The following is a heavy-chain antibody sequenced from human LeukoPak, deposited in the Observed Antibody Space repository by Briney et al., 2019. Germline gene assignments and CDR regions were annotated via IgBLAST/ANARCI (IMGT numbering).Heavy chain of an antibody. J-gene: IGHJ6*03. CDR2: IYYSGST. Sequence: SETLSLTCPVSGGSISSYYWSWIRQPPGKGLEWIGYIYYSGSTDYNPSLKSRVPISVDTSKNQFSLKLSSVTAADTAVYYCARGRIAARPGYYYYYMDVWGKGTTVTVSS. D-gene: IGHD6-6*01. V-gene: IGHV4-59*01. CDR1: GGSISSYY. CDR3: ARGRIAARPGYYYYYMDV.